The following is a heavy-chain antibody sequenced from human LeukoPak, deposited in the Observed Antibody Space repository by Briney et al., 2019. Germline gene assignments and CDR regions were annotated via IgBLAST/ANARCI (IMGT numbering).Heavy chain of an antibody. CDR2: IIPIFGTA. Sequence: SVKASCKASGGTFSSYAISWVRQAPGQGLEWMGGIIPIFGTANYAQKFQGRVTITADESTSTAYMELSSLRSEDTAVYYCARAEYSSSWFDYWGQGTLVTVSS. CDR1: GGTFSSYA. J-gene: IGHJ4*02. CDR3: ARAEYSSSWFDY. D-gene: IGHD6-13*01. V-gene: IGHV1-69*13.